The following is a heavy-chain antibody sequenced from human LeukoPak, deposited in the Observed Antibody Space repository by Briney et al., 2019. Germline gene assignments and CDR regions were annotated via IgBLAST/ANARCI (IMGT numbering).Heavy chain of an antibody. D-gene: IGHD3-10*01. CDR3: ASETYYYGSGSYYKGQF. J-gene: IGHJ4*02. CDR2: IWYDGSYK. CDR1: GFTFSSYG. V-gene: IGHV3-33*01. Sequence: GGSLRLSCAASGFTFSSYGMHWVRQAPGKGLEWVAVIWYDGSYKYYADSVKGRFTISRDNSKNTLYLQMNSLRVEDTAVYYCASETYYYGSGSYYKGQFWGQGTLVTVSS.